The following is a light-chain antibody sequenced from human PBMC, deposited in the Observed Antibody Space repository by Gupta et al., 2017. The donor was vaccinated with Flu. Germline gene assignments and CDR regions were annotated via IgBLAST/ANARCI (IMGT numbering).Light chain of an antibody. CDR3: QQDNASRLT. CDR1: QEIGPY. J-gene: IGKJ5*01. V-gene: IGKV1-16*01. Sequence: PSSLSASIGDSVTISCRASQEIGPYVARFQQGPGKAPKSLISGASNAKSGVRSRFSGCRAGTXFSLSIXGRQPEEIATYYCQQDNASRLTFGXGTLLDVK. CDR2: GAS.